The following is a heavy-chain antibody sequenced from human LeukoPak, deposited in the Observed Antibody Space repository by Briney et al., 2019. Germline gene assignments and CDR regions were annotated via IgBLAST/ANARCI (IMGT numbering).Heavy chain of an antibody. D-gene: IGHD1-26*01. V-gene: IGHV4-59*01. CDR2: TYSSGST. J-gene: IGHJ4*02. Sequence: SETLSLTCSVSGASISSYYWNWIRQPPGKGLEWIGNTYSSGSTNYNPSLKSRVTISLDTSKNQFSLRLSSVTAADTAVYYCAKDWELGFWGQGTLVTVSS. CDR1: GASISSYY. CDR3: AKDWELGF.